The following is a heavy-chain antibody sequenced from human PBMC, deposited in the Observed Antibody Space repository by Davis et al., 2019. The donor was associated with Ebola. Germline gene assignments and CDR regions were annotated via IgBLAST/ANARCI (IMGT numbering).Heavy chain of an antibody. J-gene: IGHJ4*02. CDR3: AKDGLAHGG. CDR2: IRSKANSYAT. Sequence: GGSLRLSCAASGFTFSGSAMHWVRQASGKGLEWVGRIRSKANSYATAYAASVKGRFTISRDDSKNTAYLQLNSLRAGDTAIYYCAKDGLAHGGWGQGTLVTVSS. V-gene: IGHV3-73*01. D-gene: IGHD3-16*01. CDR1: GFTFSGSA.